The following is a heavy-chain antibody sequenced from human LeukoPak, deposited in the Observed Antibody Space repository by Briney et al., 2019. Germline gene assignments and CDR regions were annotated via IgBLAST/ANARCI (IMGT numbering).Heavy chain of an antibody. CDR1: GFTFSNFW. Sequence: GGSLRLSCATSGFTFSNFWMSWVCQAPGKGLEWVANIKQDGSEKYYVDSVKGRFTISRDNAKNSLYLQMNSLRAEDTAVYYCANGDGFDYWGQGTLVTVSS. CDR3: ANGDGFDY. D-gene: IGHD5-24*01. V-gene: IGHV3-7*01. J-gene: IGHJ4*02. CDR2: IKQDGSEK.